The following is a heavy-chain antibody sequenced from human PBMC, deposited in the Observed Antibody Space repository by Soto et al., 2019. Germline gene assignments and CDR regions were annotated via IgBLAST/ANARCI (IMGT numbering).Heavy chain of an antibody. CDR2: IYYRGST. CDR3: AKRGYSSAYRPFDD. CDR1: GGSISSSSYY. J-gene: IGHJ4*02. V-gene: IGHV4-39*01. Sequence: QLQLQESGPGLVKPSETLSLTCTVSGGSISSSSYYWGWIRQPPGTGLEWIGIIYYRGSTYYNPSLKSRVTIAVNTSKNQFSLNLTSVTAADTSFYESAKRGYSSAYRPFDDWGQGTLVTVSS. D-gene: IGHD5-18*01.